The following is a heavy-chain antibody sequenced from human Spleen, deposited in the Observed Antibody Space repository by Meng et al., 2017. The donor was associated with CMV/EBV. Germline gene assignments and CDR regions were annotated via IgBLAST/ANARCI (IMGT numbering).Heavy chain of an antibody. J-gene: IGHJ6*02. V-gene: IGHV3-30*04. D-gene: IGHD4-23*01. CDR1: GFNFHRYT. CDR2: MSYDGTKQ. Sequence: GGSLRLSCAASGFNFHRYTMHWVRQAPGKGLEWVSVMSYDGTKQSYADSVKGRFTISRDNAKNSLYLQMNSLRAEDTAVYYCARSYPNFFYGLDVWGQGTTVTVSS. CDR3: ARSYPNFFYGLDV.